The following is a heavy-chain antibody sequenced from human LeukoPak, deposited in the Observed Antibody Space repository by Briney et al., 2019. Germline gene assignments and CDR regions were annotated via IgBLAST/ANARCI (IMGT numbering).Heavy chain of an antibody. J-gene: IGHJ4*02. V-gene: IGHV1-69*13. D-gene: IGHD3-22*01. CDR2: IIPIFGSA. Sequence: SVKVSCKASRDTFINNVISWLRQVPGQGLEWMGGIIPIFGSAAYAQKFQGRVTITADESTSTAYMDLSSLRSEDTAVYYCASSGERYYYDSSGYYPYWGQGTLVTVSS. CDR3: ASSGERYYYDSSGYYPY. CDR1: RDTFINNV.